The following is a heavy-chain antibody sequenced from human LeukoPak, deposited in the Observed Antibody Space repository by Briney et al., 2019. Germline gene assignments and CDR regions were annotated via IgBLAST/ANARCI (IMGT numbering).Heavy chain of an antibody. CDR3: TTDWDDYGEGY. CDR2: IKSKTDGGTT. Sequence: GGSLRLSCADSAFTFSNAWMSWVRQAPGKGLEWVGRIKSKTDGGTTDYAAPVKGRFTISRDDSKNTLYLQMNSLKTEDTAVYYCTTDWDDYGEGYWGQGTLVTVSS. D-gene: IGHD4-17*01. CDR1: AFTFSNAW. J-gene: IGHJ4*02. V-gene: IGHV3-15*01.